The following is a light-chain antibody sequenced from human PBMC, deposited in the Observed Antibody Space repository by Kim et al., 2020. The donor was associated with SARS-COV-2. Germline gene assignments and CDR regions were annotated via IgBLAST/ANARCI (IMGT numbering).Light chain of an antibody. J-gene: IGKJ4*01. CDR3: QQYKYYPFT. CDR2: AAS. CDR1: QGITDS. Sequence: SASGGDRVTISCRAGQGITDSLAWFQQKPGKAPQSLIYAASSLQSGVPSKFSGSGSGTDFTLTISSLQPEDFATYYCQQYKYYPFTFGGGTKLEIK. V-gene: IGKV1-16*02.